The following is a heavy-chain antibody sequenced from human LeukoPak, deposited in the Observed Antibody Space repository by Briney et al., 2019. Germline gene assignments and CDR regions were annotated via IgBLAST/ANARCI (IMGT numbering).Heavy chain of an antibody. CDR2: IYYSGST. CDR1: GGSVSSGSYY. V-gene: IGHV4-61*01. D-gene: IGHD3-10*01. CDR3: VAYGVDAFDI. J-gene: IGHJ3*02. Sequence: TPSETLSLTCTVSGGSVSSGSYYWSWIRQPPGKGLEWIGYIYYSGSTNHNPSLKSRVTISVDTSKNQFSLKLSSVTAADTAVYYCVAYGVDAFDIWGQGTMVTVSS.